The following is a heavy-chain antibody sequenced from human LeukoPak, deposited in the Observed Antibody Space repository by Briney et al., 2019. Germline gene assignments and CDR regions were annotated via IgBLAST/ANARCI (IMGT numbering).Heavy chain of an antibody. J-gene: IGHJ3*02. CDR3: ARGGTYDI. CDR2: IKQDGSQK. V-gene: IGHV3-7*01. CDR1: GFTYGTYW. Sequence: GGSLGLSCVGSGFTYGTYWMTWFRQAPGKGLEWVANIKQDGSQKNYVDSVKGRFTISRDNAKKSLYLQMNSLKGEDTAVYFCARGGTYDIWGQGTRVTVSS.